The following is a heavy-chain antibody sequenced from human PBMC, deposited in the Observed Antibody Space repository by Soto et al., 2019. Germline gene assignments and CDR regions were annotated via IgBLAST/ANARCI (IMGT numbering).Heavy chain of an antibody. V-gene: IGHV4-34*01. Sequence: SETLSLTCAVYGGSFSGYYWSWIRQPPGKGLEWIGEINHSGSTNYNPSLKSRVTISVDTSKNQFSLKLGSVTAADTAVYYCASTEYSGSYNWFDPWGQGTLVTVSS. D-gene: IGHD1-26*01. CDR3: ASTEYSGSYNWFDP. J-gene: IGHJ5*02. CDR1: GGSFSGYY. CDR2: INHSGST.